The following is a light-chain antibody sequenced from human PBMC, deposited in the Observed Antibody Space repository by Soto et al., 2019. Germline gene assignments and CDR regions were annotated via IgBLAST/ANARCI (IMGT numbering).Light chain of an antibody. Sequence: EIVLMQSPDTLSLSPGERATLSCRASETISSHYIAWYQQKPGQAPRLLIFGASTRATGIPDRFSGSWSGTDFTVTISRLGPEDFAVYYCQSFGDYPFTSGPGTKVDIK. J-gene: IGKJ3*01. V-gene: IGKV3-20*01. CDR1: ETISSHY. CDR2: GAS. CDR3: QSFGDYPFT.